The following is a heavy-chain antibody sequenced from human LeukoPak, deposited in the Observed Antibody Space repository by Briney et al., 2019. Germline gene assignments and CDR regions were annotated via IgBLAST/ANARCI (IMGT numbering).Heavy chain of an antibody. CDR1: GFTFSSYG. CDR3: AKDLSSSSSIPVNWFDP. Sequence: GGSLRLSCAASGFTFSSYGMHWVRQAPGKGLEWVAVISYDGSNKYYADSVKGRFTISRDNSKNTLYPQMNSLRAEDTAVYYCAKDLSSSSSIPVNWFDPWGQGTLVTVSS. D-gene: IGHD6-6*01. J-gene: IGHJ5*02. CDR2: ISYDGSNK. V-gene: IGHV3-30*18.